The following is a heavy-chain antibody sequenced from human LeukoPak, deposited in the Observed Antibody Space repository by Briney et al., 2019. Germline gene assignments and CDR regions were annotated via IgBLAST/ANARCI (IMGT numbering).Heavy chain of an antibody. J-gene: IGHJ4*02. Sequence: PSETLSPTCTVSGGSISSYYWNWIRQPPGKGLEWIGYIYYSGTTNYNPSLKSRVTISVDTSKNQFSLKLSSVTAADTAVYYCARGLSRRGINLDNWGQGTLVTVSS. V-gene: IGHV4-59*01. CDR2: IYYSGTT. CDR3: ARGLSRRGINLDN. D-gene: IGHD3-10*01. CDR1: GGSISSYY.